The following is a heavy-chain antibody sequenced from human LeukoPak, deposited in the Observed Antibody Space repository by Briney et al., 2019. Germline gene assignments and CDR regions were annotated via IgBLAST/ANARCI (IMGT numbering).Heavy chain of an antibody. CDR2: INEDGSEE. V-gene: IGHV3-7*01. Sequence: PGGSLRLSCGASGFSFSDYWMTWVRQAPGKGLEWVANINEDGSEEYYVASVKGRFTISRDNAKNSLYLQMTSLRAEDTAVYYCARDRSKSCSGGSCYLNWFDPWGQGTLVTVFS. CDR3: ARDRSKSCSGGSCYLNWFDP. J-gene: IGHJ5*02. D-gene: IGHD2-15*01. CDR1: GFSFSDYW.